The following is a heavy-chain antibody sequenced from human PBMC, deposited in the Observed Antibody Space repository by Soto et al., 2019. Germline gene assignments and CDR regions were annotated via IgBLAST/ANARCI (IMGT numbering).Heavy chain of an antibody. CDR3: ARDRCSGGSCYRTYAFDR. Sequence: GSLRLSCATCVFNFKPYTVNWVRTAPGKGLEWVSSISGNNVYLYYADSVKGRFSISRDNAKNSLTLQMNSLRAEDTAIYYCARDRCSGGSCYRTYAFDRWGQGTLVTFSS. CDR1: VFNFKPYT. CDR2: ISGNNVYL. D-gene: IGHD2-15*01. J-gene: IGHJ3*02. V-gene: IGHV3-21*01.